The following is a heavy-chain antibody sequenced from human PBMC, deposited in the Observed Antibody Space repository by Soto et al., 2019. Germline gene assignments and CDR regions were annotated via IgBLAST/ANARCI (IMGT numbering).Heavy chain of an antibody. CDR2: ISDSGATK. CDR1: GFTFSNCG. V-gene: IGHV3-48*02. CDR3: ARCSRNSGYSYGVDV. Sequence: EVQLVESGGGLVQPGGSLRLSCAASGFTFSNCGMNWVRQTPGKGLEWDSYISDSGATKHYADSVKGRFTISRDNGKDSLYLQMNSLRDEDTAVYFCARCSRNSGYSYGVDVWGQGATVTVSS. D-gene: IGHD2-2*01. J-gene: IGHJ6*02.